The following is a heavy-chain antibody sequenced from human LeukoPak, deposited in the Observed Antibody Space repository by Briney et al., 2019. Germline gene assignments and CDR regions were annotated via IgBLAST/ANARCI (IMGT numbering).Heavy chain of an antibody. J-gene: IGHJ4*02. CDR3: AKDQITMLVFDY. CDR2: ISGSGGST. V-gene: IGHV3-23*01. D-gene: IGHD3-16*01. Sequence: GGSLRLSCAASGFTFSSYAMSWVRQAPGKGLEWVSAISGSGGSTYYADSVKGRFTISRDNSKNTLYLQMNSLSAEDTAIYYCAKDQITMLVFDYWGQGTLVTVSS. CDR1: GFTFSSYA.